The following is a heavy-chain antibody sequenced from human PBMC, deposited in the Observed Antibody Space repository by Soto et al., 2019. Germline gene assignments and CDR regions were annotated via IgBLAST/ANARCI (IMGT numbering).Heavy chain of an antibody. CDR3: ARGIVVVPAAMVNWFDP. D-gene: IGHD2-2*01. CDR1: GFTFSSYW. Sequence: LRLSCAASGFTFSSYWMHWVRQAPGKGLVWVSRINSDGSSTSYADSVKGRFTISRDNAKNTLYLQMNSLRAEDTAVYYCARGIVVVPAAMVNWFDPWGQGTLVTVSS. CDR2: INSDGSST. V-gene: IGHV3-74*01. J-gene: IGHJ5*02.